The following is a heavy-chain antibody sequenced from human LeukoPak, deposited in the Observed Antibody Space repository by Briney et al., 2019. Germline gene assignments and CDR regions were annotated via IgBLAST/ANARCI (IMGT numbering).Heavy chain of an antibody. D-gene: IGHD6-13*01. J-gene: IGHJ4*02. Sequence: TGGSLRLSCAASGFTFSSYWMHWVRQAPGKGLVCVSRINSDGSNTIYADSVKGRFTISRDNSKNTLYLQMNSLRAEDTAVYYCAKVVAAAGPVDYWGQGTLVTVSS. CDR1: GFTFSSYW. CDR2: INSDGSNT. CDR3: AKVVAAAGPVDY. V-gene: IGHV3-74*01.